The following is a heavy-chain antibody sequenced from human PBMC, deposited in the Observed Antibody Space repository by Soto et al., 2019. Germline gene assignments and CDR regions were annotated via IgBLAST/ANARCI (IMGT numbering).Heavy chain of an antibody. CDR3: ASTYCSSTSCYTHHLDY. CDR1: GFTFSSYA. Sequence: GGSLRLSCAASGFTFSSYAMHWVRQAPGKGLEWVAVISYDGSNKYYADSVKGRFTISRDNSKNTLYLQMNSLRAEDTAVYYCASTYCSSTSCYTHHLDYWGQGTPVTVSS. V-gene: IGHV3-30-3*01. CDR2: ISYDGSNK. J-gene: IGHJ4*02. D-gene: IGHD2-2*02.